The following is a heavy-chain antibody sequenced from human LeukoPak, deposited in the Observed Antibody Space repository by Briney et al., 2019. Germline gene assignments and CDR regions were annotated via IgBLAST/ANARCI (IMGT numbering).Heavy chain of an antibody. CDR2: ISAYNGNT. D-gene: IGHD3-22*01. CDR3: ARDSVEYYYDSSGYCDY. J-gene: IGHJ4*02. V-gene: IGHV1-18*01. CDR1: GCTFTSYG. Sequence: ASVKVSCKASGCTFTSYGISWVRQAPGQGLEWMGWISAYNGNTNYAQKLQGRVTMTTDTSTSTAYMELRSLRSDDTAVYYCARDSVEYYYDSSGYCDYWGQGTLVTVSS.